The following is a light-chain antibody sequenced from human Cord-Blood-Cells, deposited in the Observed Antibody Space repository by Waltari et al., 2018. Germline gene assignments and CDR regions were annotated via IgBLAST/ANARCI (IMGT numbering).Light chain of an antibody. CDR1: SSDVGSNNT. J-gene: IGLJ3*02. CDR2: EGS. CDR3: CSYAGSSTLV. Sequence: QSARTQPASVSGSPGQSITISSTGTSSDVGSNNTVPWYQQHPGKAPKLMIYEGSKRPSGVSNRFSGSKSGNTASLTISGLQAEDEADYYCCSYAGSSTLVFGGGTKLTVL. V-gene: IGLV2-23*01.